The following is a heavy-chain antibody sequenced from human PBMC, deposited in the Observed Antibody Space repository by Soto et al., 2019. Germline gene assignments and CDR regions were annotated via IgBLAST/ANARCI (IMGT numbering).Heavy chain of an antibody. J-gene: IGHJ3*02. CDR3: AKAVAGTVDAFDI. Sequence: EVQLLESGGGLVQPGGSLRLPCAAAGFTFSSYAMSWVRQAPGKGLEWVSAISGSGGSTYYADSVKGRFTISRDNSQNTLYLQMNSLRAEDTAVYYCAKAVAGTVDAFDIWGQGTIVTVSS. D-gene: IGHD6-19*01. V-gene: IGHV3-23*01. CDR1: GFTFSSYA. CDR2: ISGSGGST.